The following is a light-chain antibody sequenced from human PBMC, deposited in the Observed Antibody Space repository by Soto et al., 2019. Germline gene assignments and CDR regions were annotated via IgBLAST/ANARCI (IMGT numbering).Light chain of an antibody. CDR1: QYISSW. CDR2: DTS. CDR3: QKYNSVWT. J-gene: IGKJ1*01. Sequence: DIQMTQSPSTLSASVGDRVTITCRASQYISSWLAWYQQKPGTAPRLLIYDTSNLEDGVPSTFSGSGSGTDFTLTVSSLQPEDVATYYCQKYNSVWTFGQGTKVDIK. V-gene: IGKV1-5*01.